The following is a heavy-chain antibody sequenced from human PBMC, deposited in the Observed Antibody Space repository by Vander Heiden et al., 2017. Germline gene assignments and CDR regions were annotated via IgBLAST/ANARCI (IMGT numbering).Heavy chain of an antibody. Sequence: EVQLVESGGGLVQPGGSLRLSCAASGYTFISYWMHEVRQAPGKGLVWVSRINSDGSSTSYADSVKGRFTISRDNAKNTLYLQMNSLRAEDTAVYYCARDPAVAGFDYWGQGTLVTVSS. CDR2: INSDGSST. CDR3: ARDPAVAGFDY. D-gene: IGHD6-19*01. V-gene: IGHV3-74*01. J-gene: IGHJ4*02. CDR1: GYTFISYW.